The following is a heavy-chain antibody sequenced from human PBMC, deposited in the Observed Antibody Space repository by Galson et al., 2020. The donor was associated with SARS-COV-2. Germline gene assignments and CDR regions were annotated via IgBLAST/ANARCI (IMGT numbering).Heavy chain of an antibody. CDR3: ARETTSYFRSGMDV. CDR1: GFTFSSYS. J-gene: IGHJ6*02. V-gene: IGHV3-74*01. CDR2: INSDGSST. D-gene: IGHD4-4*01. Sequence: GGSLRLSCAASGFTFSSYSMNWVRQAPGKGLEWVSSINSDGSSTSYADSVKGRFTISRDNAKNTLYLQMNSLRAEDTAVYYCARETTSYFRSGMDVWGQGTTVTVSS.